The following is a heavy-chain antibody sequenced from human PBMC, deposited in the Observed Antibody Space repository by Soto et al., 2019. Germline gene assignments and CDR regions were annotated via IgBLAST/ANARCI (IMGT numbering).Heavy chain of an antibody. Sequence: QGQLVQSGGGVVHPGRSLRLSCAASEFTFDSYAMQWVRQAPGKGLEWVAVIAYDGRAKNYADSVRGRFTISRDNFNNTLWLQMNSLSSDDTAVYYCAKDLSAYGGRPNDFYFYGMDVWGQGATVIVSS. J-gene: IGHJ6*02. CDR3: AKDLSAYGGRPNDFYFYGMDV. D-gene: IGHD4-17*01. V-gene: IGHV3-30*04. CDR2: IAYDGRAK. CDR1: EFTFDSYA.